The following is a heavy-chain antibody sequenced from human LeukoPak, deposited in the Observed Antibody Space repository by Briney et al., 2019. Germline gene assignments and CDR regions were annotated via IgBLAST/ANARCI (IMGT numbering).Heavy chain of an antibody. CDR1: GFTFSSYS. CDR2: INDDGGEK. D-gene: IGHD6-13*01. J-gene: IGHJ6*02. Sequence: GGSLRLSCAASGFTFSSYSMSWVRQAPGKGLEWVAAINDDGGEKYYVDSVKGRFTISRDNAKNSLYLQMNSLRAEDTAVYYWARDGPCSSRWLRYYGMDVWGQGTTVTVSS. CDR3: ARDGPCSSRWLRYYGMDV. V-gene: IGHV3-7*01.